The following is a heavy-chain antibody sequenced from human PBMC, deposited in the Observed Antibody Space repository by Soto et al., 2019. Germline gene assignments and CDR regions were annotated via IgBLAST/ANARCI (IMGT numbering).Heavy chain of an antibody. V-gene: IGHV3-15*07. CDR3: TTPNQYYDFWSGYQARYFDY. D-gene: IGHD3-3*01. CDR1: GFTFSNAW. CDR2: IKSKTDGGTT. Sequence: GGSLRLSCAASGFTFSNAWMNWVRQAPGKGLEWVGRIKSKTDGGTTDYAAPVKGRFTLSRDDSKNTLYLQMNSLKTEDTAVYYCTTPNQYYDFWSGYQARYFDYWGQGTLVTVSS. J-gene: IGHJ4*02.